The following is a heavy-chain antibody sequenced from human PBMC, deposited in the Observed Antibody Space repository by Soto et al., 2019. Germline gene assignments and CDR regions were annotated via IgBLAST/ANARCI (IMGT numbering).Heavy chain of an antibody. CDR1: GFTFSSYS. CDR3: ARDRYCSSTSCSSFDY. Sequence: EVQLVESGGGLVKPGGSLRLSCAASGFTFSSYSMNWVRQAPGKGLEWVSSISSSSSYIYYADSVKGRFTISRDNAKNSLYLQMNSLRAEDTAVYYCARDRYCSSTSCSSFDYWSQGTLVTVSS. V-gene: IGHV3-21*01. CDR2: ISSSSSYI. D-gene: IGHD2-2*01. J-gene: IGHJ4*02.